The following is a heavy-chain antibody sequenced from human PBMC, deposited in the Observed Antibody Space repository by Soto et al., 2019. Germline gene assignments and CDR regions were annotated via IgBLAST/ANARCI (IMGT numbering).Heavy chain of an antibody. CDR2: ISCDGSIK. CDR1: GFTFRGYG. D-gene: IGHD5-18*01. J-gene: IGHJ6*02. Sequence: QVQLVESGGGVVQPGRSLRLSCAASGFTFRGYGMHWVRQAPGRGLEWVALISCDGSIKYYADSVRGRFTISRDNSKNTLYQQMNSLRAEDTAVYYCANSEYSRYKNIDVWGQGTTVTVSS. CDR3: ANSEYSRYKNIDV. V-gene: IGHV3-30*18.